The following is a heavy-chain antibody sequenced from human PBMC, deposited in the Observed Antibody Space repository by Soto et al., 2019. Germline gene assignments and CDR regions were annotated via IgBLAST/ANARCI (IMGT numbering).Heavy chain of an antibody. J-gene: IGHJ3*02. V-gene: IGHV3-30-3*01. CDR3: ARDRNGPGYGDYSDSIDM. CDR2: ISNNGFNK. D-gene: IGHD4-17*01. Sequence: GGSLRLSCAGSGFNFSNYAIHWVRQAPGQGLEWLAIISNNGFNKYYTNAVRGRFSISRDNTTNTVFLEMRSLETDDTAVYYCARDRNGPGYGDYSDSIDMWGQGTMVTVSS. CDR1: GFNFSNYA.